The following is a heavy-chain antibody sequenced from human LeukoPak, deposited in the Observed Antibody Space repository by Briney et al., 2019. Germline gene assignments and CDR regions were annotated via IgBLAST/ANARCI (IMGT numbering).Heavy chain of an antibody. J-gene: IGHJ4*02. Sequence: SVKVSCKASGGTFSSYAISWVRQAPGQGLEWMGGIIPIFGTANYAQKFQGRVTITADESTSTAYMELSSLRSDDTAVYYCARVPEQLVHFDYWGQGTLVTVSS. V-gene: IGHV1-69*13. CDR1: GGTFSSYA. CDR2: IIPIFGTA. CDR3: ARVPEQLVHFDY. D-gene: IGHD6-13*01.